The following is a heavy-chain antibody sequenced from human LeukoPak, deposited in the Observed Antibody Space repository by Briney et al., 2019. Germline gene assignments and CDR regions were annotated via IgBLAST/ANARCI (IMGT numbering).Heavy chain of an antibody. CDR2: ISYDRSRR. CDR1: GFPFSSYG. CDR3: ARTDCSGSSCYKIYYFDY. J-gene: IGHJ4*02. D-gene: IGHD2-15*01. V-gene: IGHV3-30*03. Sequence: GGSLRLSCAASGFPFSSYGMHWVRQAPGKGLEWVAIISYDRSRRYYVDSVKGRFTISTDNSKNTLYLQMNSLRAEDTAVYYCARTDCSGSSCYKIYYFDYWGQGTLVTVSS.